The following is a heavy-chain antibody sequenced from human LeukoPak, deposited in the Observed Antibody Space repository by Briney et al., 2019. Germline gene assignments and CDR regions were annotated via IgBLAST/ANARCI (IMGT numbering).Heavy chain of an antibody. J-gene: IGHJ4*02. V-gene: IGHV3-21*01. D-gene: IGHD5-24*01. CDR3: ARDGRMATTDTEQFDY. CDR2: ISSSSSYI. Sequence: GGSLRLSCAASGFTFSSYAMNWVRQTPGKGLEWVSSISSSSSYIYYADSVKGRFTISRDNAKNSLYLQMNSLRAEDTAVYYCARDGRMATTDTEQFDYWGQGTLVTVSS. CDR1: GFTFSSYA.